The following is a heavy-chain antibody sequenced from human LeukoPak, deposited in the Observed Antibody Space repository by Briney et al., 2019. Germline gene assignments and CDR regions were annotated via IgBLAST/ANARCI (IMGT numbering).Heavy chain of an antibody. CDR3: ARDVVRGVIDY. V-gene: IGHV4-38-2*02. J-gene: IGHJ4*02. Sequence: SETLSLTCAASGYSISSGYYWGWIRQPPGKGLEWIGSIYHSGSTYYNPSLKSRVTISVDTSKNQFSLKLSSVTAADTAVYYCARDVVRGVIDYWGQGTLVTVSS. D-gene: IGHD3-10*01. CDR2: IYHSGST. CDR1: GYSISSGYY.